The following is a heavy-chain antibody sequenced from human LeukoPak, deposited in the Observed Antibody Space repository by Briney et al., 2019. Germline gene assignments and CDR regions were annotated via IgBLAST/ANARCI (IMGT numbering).Heavy chain of an antibody. J-gene: IGHJ3*02. D-gene: IGHD3-10*01. CDR2: INSDGSNT. V-gene: IGHV3-74*01. Sequence: PGGSLRLSCAASGFTFRSYWMHCVRQAPGKGRVWVSRINSDGSNTSYADSVKGRFTISRDNAKNTLYLQMNSRRVEDTAVYYCASHYGSGSYDAFDIWGQGTMVTVSS. CDR3: ASHYGSGSYDAFDI. CDR1: GFTFRSYW.